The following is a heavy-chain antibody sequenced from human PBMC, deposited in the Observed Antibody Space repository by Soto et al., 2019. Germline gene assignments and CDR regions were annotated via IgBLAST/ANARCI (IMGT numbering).Heavy chain of an antibody. CDR3: ARAYSSSWYGEYYGMDV. Sequence: QVQLVESGGGVVQPGRSLRLSCAASGFTFSSYGMHWVRQAPGKGLEWVAVIWYDGSNKYYADSVKGRFTISRDNSKNTLYLQMNSLRAEDTAVYYCARAYSSSWYGEYYGMDVWGQGTTVTVSS. V-gene: IGHV3-33*01. CDR2: IWYDGSNK. J-gene: IGHJ6*02. CDR1: GFTFSSYG. D-gene: IGHD6-13*01.